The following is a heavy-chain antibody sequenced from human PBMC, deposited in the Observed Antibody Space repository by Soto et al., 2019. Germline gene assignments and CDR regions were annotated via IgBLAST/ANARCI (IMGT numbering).Heavy chain of an antibody. CDR1: GFSFSDYY. CDR3: ARGSSWWIDLFDF. D-gene: IGHD6-13*01. V-gene: IGHV3-11*01. Sequence: GGSLRLSCAASGFSFSDYYMNWICQAPGKGLEWVSYIISSGSTIYYAHSVRGRFPIARYNTKTSLYLQMNSLKAKDRAVYYCARGSSWWIDLFDFWGQGILVTVSS. J-gene: IGHJ4*02. CDR2: IISSGSTI.